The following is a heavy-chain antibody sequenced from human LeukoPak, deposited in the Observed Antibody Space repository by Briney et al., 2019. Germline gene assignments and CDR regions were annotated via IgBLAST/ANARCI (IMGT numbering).Heavy chain of an antibody. CDR3: AKDGVNWGSYFDS. CDR1: GFTFRSYY. Sequence: SGGSLRLSCTASGFTFRSYYMNWVRQPPGKGLEWVSSVDGGGSGKNYADSVKGRFTISRDNSKNTLYLQMNSLRAEDTAVYYCAKDGVNWGSYFDSWGQGTLVTVSS. V-gene: IGHV3-23*01. CDR2: VDGGGSGK. D-gene: IGHD7-27*01. J-gene: IGHJ4*02.